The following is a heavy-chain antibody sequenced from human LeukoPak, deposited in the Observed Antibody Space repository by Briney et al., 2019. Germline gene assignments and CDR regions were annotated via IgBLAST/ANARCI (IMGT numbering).Heavy chain of an antibody. Sequence: GGSLRLSCAASGFTFRNYAMSWVRQAPGKGLEWVSAISASGGTPYYADSVKGRFTISRDNSQNTLYLQMNSLRAEDTAVYYCAKRHIAALGGDAFDAWGQGTMVTVSS. D-gene: IGHD5-12*01. V-gene: IGHV3-23*01. CDR3: AKRHIAALGGDAFDA. CDR1: GFTFRNYA. J-gene: IGHJ3*01. CDR2: ISASGGTP.